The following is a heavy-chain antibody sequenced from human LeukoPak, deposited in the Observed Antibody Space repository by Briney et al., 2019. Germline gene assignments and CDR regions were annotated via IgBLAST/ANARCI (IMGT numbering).Heavy chain of an antibody. J-gene: IGHJ4*02. V-gene: IGHV4-61*01. CDR1: GGSISSSSYY. CDR3: ARDRGGYELDY. CDR2: IYYSGST. D-gene: IGHD5-12*01. Sequence: PSETLSLTCTVSGGSISSSSYYWGWIRQPPGKGLEWIGYIYYSGSTNYNPSLKSRVTISVDTSKNQFSLKLSSVTAADTAVYYCARDRGGYELDYWGQGTLVTVSS.